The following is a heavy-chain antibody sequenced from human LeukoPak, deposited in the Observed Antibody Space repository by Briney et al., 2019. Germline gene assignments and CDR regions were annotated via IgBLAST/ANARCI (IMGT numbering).Heavy chain of an antibody. CDR1: GFTFSSYA. J-gene: IGHJ4*02. CDR2: ISGSGGST. CDR3: AKIGYYFGSGSSRDIFDY. D-gene: IGHD3-10*01. V-gene: IGHV3-23*01. Sequence: GGSLRLSCAASGFTFSSYAMGWVRQAPGKGLEWVSTISGSGGSTYYADSVKGRFTISRDNSKNTLYLQMNSLRAEDTAVYYCAKIGYYFGSGSSRDIFDYWGQGTLVTVSS.